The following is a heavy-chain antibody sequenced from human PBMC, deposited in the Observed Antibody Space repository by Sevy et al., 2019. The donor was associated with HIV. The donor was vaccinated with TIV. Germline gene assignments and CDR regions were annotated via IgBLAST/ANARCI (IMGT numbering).Heavy chain of an antibody. V-gene: IGHV3-72*01. CDR3: ATHAGIAAAGRVFDY. D-gene: IGHD6-13*01. CDR1: GFTFSDHY. Sequence: GGSLRLSCAASGFTFSDHYMEWVRQAPGKGLEWVGRIRNKADSYTTKYAASVKGRFTISRDDSKNSLYLLMNSLKTEDTVVYYCATHAGIAAAGRVFDYWGQGTLVTVSS. CDR2: IRNKADSYTT. J-gene: IGHJ4*02.